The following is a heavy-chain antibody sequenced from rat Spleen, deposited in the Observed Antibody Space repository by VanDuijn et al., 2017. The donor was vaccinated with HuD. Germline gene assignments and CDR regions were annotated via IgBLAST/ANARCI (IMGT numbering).Heavy chain of an antibody. J-gene: IGHJ3*01. V-gene: IGHV2-15*01. Sequence: QVQVKESGPGLVQPSQTLSLTCTVSGFSLTSYGVSWVRQPPGKGLEWIGAIWSGGSTDYNSALKSRLSITRDTSKSQVLLKMNSLQTEDTAIYYCTRDSGGRYYDGTYYFGTYWGQGTLVTVSS. CDR1: GFSLTSYG. CDR2: IWSGGST. CDR3: TRDSGGRYYDGTYYFGTY. D-gene: IGHD1-12*02.